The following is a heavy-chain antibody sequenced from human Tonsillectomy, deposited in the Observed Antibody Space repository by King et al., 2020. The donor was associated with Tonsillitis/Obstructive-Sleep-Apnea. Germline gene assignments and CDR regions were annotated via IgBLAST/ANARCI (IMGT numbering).Heavy chain of an antibody. CDR3: TSDLGGWIDY. Sequence: VQLVESGGGLVQPGRSLRLSCAASGFTFGDYIMNWVRQAPGKGMEWVGFIRSKAYGGTTEYAASVKGRFTISRDDSKRIAYLQMNSLKTEDTAVYYCTSDLGGWIDYWGQGTLVTVSS. CDR2: IRSKAYGGTT. CDR1: GFTFGDYI. D-gene: IGHD3-10*01. V-gene: IGHV3-49*04. J-gene: IGHJ4*02.